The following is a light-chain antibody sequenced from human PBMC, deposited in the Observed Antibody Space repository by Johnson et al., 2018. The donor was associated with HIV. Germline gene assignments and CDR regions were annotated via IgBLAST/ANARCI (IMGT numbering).Light chain of an antibody. J-gene: IGLJ1*01. CDR3: GTWDSSLSAGYV. CDR1: SSNIGNNY. CDR2: DNN. V-gene: IGLV1-51*01. Sequence: QSVLTQPPSVSAAPGQKVTISCSGSSSNIGNNYVSWYQQLPGTAPKLLIYDNNKRPSGIPDRFSGSKSGTSATLGITGLQTGDEADYYCGTWDSSLSAGYVFGTGTKGTGL.